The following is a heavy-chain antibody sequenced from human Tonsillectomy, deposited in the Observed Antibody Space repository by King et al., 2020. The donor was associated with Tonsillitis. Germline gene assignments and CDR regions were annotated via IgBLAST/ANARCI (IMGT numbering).Heavy chain of an antibody. CDR2: IKEDGSEK. Sequence: VQLVESGGALVQPGGSLRLSCAASGFTFSTYWMTWVRQAPGKGLEWVANIKEDGSEKNYVDSVKGRFTISRDNAKNSLYLQMNSLRAEDTAVYYCANLGYCSGGTCYPPFNHWGQGTLVTVSS. J-gene: IGHJ4*02. CDR1: GFTFSTYW. V-gene: IGHV3-7*01. CDR3: ANLGYCSGGTCYPPFNH. D-gene: IGHD2-15*01.